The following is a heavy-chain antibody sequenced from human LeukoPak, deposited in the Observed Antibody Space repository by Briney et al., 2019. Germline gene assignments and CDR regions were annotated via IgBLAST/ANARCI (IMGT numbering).Heavy chain of an antibody. J-gene: IGHJ4*02. D-gene: IGHD3-22*01. Sequence: SETLSLTCAVYGGSFSGYYWSWIRQPPGKGLEWIGEINHSGSTNYNPSLKGRVTISVDTSKNQFSLKLSSVTAADTAVYYCARSIAGPYYYDSSGYFRVRSYFDYWGQGTLVTVSS. CDR3: ARSIAGPYYYDSSGYFRVRSYFDY. V-gene: IGHV4-34*01. CDR1: GGSFSGYY. CDR2: INHSGST.